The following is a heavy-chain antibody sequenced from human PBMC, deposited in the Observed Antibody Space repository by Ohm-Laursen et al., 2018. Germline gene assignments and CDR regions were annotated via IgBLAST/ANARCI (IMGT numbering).Heavy chain of an antibody. CDR3: AKVGSDYYYGMDV. Sequence: SLRLSCTASGFTVSSNYMSWVRQAPGKGLEWVSSLSGSGSSTDYVDSVKGRFTISRDNSKNTVYLQMNSLRAEDTAVYFCAKVGSDYYYGMDVWGQGTTVTVS. D-gene: IGHD1-26*01. CDR2: LSGSGSST. J-gene: IGHJ6*02. V-gene: IGHV3-23*01. CDR1: GFTVSSNY.